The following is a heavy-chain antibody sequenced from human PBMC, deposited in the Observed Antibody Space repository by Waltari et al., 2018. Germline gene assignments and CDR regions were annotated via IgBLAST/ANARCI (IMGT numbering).Heavy chain of an antibody. CDR1: GGSISSHY. CDR3: ARGLDYYGSGRALGV. CDR2: IYYSGST. J-gene: IGHJ3*01. D-gene: IGHD3-10*01. V-gene: IGHV4-59*11. Sequence: QVQLQESGPGLVKPSETLSLTCTVSGGSISSHYWSWIRQPPGKGLEWIGYIYYSGSTNYNPALKSRVTISVDTSKNQFSLKLSSVTAADTAVYYCARGLDYYGSGRALGVWGQGTMVTVSS.